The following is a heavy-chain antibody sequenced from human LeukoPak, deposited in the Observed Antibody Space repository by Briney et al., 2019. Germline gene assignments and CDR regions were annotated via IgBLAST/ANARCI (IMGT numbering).Heavy chain of an antibody. Sequence: PSETLSLTCSVSSYSINSNYYWGWIRQSPGKGRDWIGSIYHTGRTYYTPSLKSRVTISLDASNKQFSLRLSSVTAADTAVYYCARGSHPVTGTLGGYFDPWGQGTLVTVSS. CDR2: IYHTGRT. CDR3: ARGSHPVTGTLGGYFDP. CDR1: SYSINSNYY. J-gene: IGHJ4*02. D-gene: IGHD6-19*01. V-gene: IGHV4-38-2*02.